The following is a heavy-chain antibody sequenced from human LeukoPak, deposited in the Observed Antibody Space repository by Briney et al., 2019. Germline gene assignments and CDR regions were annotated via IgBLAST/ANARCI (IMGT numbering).Heavy chain of an antibody. Sequence: PGGSLRLSCAASGFTFDDYGMSWVRQAPGKGLEWVSGINWNGGSTGYADSVKGRFTISRDNAKNSLYLQMNSLRAEDTALYHGARESSSWYDFDYWGQGTLVTVSS. J-gene: IGHJ4*02. V-gene: IGHV3-20*01. CDR1: GFTFDDYG. CDR2: INWNGGST. CDR3: ARESSSWYDFDY. D-gene: IGHD6-13*01.